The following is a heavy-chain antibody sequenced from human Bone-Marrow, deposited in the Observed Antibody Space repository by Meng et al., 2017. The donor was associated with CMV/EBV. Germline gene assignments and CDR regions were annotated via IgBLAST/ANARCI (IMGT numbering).Heavy chain of an antibody. J-gene: IGHJ5*02. CDR1: GFTFSSYE. CDR3: ARDWGGYCSSTSCYEVDP. V-gene: IGHV4-38-2*02. D-gene: IGHD2-2*01. CDR2: IYHSGST. Sequence: ESLKISCAASGFTFSSYEMNWVRQAPGKGLEWIGSIYHSGSTYYNPSLKSRVTISVDTSKNQFSLKLSSVTAADTAVYYCARDWGGYCSSTSCYEVDPWGQGTLVTVSS.